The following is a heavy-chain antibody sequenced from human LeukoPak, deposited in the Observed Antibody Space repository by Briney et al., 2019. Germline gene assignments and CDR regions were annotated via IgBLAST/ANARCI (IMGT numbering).Heavy chain of an antibody. V-gene: IGHV3-74*01. CDR1: GCTFSSYV. Sequence: GSLRLSCETAGCTFSSYVMHWVRRTPGKGLVWVSRISHDGFISYADSVKGRFTISRDNSKNTLYLQMNSLRAEDTAVYYCAKDSWANYGSGSYPNWFDPWGQGTLVTVSS. J-gene: IGHJ5*02. D-gene: IGHD3-10*01. CDR2: ISHDGFI. CDR3: AKDSWANYGSGSYPNWFDP.